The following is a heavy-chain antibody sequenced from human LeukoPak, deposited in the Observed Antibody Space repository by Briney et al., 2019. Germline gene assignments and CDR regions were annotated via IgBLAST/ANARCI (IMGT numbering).Heavy chain of an antibody. D-gene: IGHD3-9*01. V-gene: IGHV3-23*01. CDR1: RFTFSSYA. J-gene: IGHJ4*02. CDR3: ARDQFSLGH. Sequence: GGSLRLSCAASRFTFSSYAMTWVRQAPGKGLEWVSTINGDGEGTYFADSVKDRFTISRDNSKNTLFLQMNSLRAEDTAVYYCARDQFSLGHWGQGTLVTVSS. CDR2: INGDGEGT.